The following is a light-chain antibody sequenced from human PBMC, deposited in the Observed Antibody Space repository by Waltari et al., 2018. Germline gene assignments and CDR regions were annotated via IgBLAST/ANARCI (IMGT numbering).Light chain of an antibody. V-gene: IGKV3-20*01. J-gene: IGKJ1*01. Sequence: EIVLTQSPGTLSLSPGERATLSCRASQGVGKYLAWYQQRPGQAPRLLLYHASLRATVIPDRFSGSGFVKDFSLNISRLEPEDFAVYYCQKYDFLPATFGQGTTVEIK. CDR1: QGVGKY. CDR2: HAS. CDR3: QKYDFLPAT.